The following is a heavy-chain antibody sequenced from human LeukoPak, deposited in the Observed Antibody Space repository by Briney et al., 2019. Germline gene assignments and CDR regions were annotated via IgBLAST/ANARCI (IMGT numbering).Heavy chain of an antibody. Sequence: GGSLRLSCAASGFTVSSNFRNWVRQAPGRGLEWVSVIYSGGSTSYADSVKGRFTIARDNSKNTLFLQMNSLRIDDTAVYYCAREGYSAVPRTGIDYWGQGTLVTVSS. CDR1: GFTVSSNF. CDR2: IYSGGST. V-gene: IGHV3-66*02. CDR3: AREGYSAVPRTGIDY. D-gene: IGHD5-18*01. J-gene: IGHJ4*02.